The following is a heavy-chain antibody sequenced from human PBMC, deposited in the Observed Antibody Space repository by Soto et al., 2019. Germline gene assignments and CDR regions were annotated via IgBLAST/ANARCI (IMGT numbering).Heavy chain of an antibody. J-gene: IGHJ5*02. Sequence: PSETLSLTCTVSGGSISSSSYYWGWIRQPPGKGLEWIGSIYYSGSTYYNPSLKSRVTISVDTSKNQFSLKLSSVTAADTAVYYCARRGYDYVWGSYGPHWFDPWGQGTLVTVSS. CDR2: IYYSGST. D-gene: IGHD3-16*01. CDR3: ARRGYDYVWGSYGPHWFDP. V-gene: IGHV4-39*01. CDR1: GGSISSSSYY.